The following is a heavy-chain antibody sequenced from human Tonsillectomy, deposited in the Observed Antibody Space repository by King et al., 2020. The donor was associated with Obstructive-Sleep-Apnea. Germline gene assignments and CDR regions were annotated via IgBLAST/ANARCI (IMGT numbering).Heavy chain of an antibody. V-gene: IGHV3-30*18. J-gene: IGHJ4*02. D-gene: IGHD3-22*01. Sequence: VQLVESGGGVVQPGRSLRLSCAASGFTFSTYAMHWVRQAPGKGLEWVAVISYDGSNKYYADSVKGRFTISRDNSKNTLYLQRNSLRAEDTAVYYGAKDLYYYDSSGYEYWGQGTLVTVSS. CDR1: GFTFSTYA. CDR2: ISYDGSNK. CDR3: AKDLYYYDSSGYEY.